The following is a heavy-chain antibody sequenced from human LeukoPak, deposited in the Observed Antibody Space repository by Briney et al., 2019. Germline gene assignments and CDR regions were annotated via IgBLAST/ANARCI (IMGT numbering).Heavy chain of an antibody. V-gene: IGHV1-18*01. CDR1: GYTFTSYG. J-gene: IGHJ4*02. D-gene: IGHD1-7*01. CDR3: ARDHYAVGWNYVFDY. CDR2: ISAYNGNT. Sequence: ASVKVSCKASGYTFTSYGISWVRQAPGQGLEWMGWISAYNGNTNYAQKLQGRVTMTTDTSTSTAYMELRSLRSDDTAVYYCARDHYAVGWNYVFDYWGQGTLVTVSS.